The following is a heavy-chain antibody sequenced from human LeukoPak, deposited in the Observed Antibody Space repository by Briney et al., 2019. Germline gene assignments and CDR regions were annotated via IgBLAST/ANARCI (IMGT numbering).Heavy chain of an antibody. J-gene: IGHJ4*02. V-gene: IGHV4-4*07. CDR1: GGPISSYY. D-gene: IGHD3-9*01. CDR2: IYTSGST. CDR3: ARERLRYFDWSLDY. Sequence: SETLSLTCTVSGGPISSYYWSWIRQPAGKGLEWIGRIYTSGSTNYNPSLKSRVTMSVDTSKNQFSLKLSSVTAADTAVYYCARERLRYFDWSLDYWGQGTLVTVSS.